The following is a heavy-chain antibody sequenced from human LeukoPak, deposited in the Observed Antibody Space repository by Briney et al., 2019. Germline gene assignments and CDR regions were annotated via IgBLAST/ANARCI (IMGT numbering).Heavy chain of an antibody. J-gene: IGHJ4*02. D-gene: IGHD4-17*01. CDR1: GGSIRSSYYY. V-gene: IGHV4-39*07. CDR2: IYDSGST. Sequence: SETLSLTCTVSGGSIRSSYYYWGWIRQPPGKGLEWIGSIYDSGSTYYNPSLKSRVTISVDTSKNQFSLKLSSVTAADTAVYYCARAYGDYAKPYFDYWGQGTLVTVSS. CDR3: ARAYGDYAKPYFDY.